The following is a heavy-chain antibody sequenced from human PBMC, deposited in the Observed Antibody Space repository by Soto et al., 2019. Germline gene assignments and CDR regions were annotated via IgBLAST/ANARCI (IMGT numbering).Heavy chain of an antibody. CDR2: ISYDGSNK. J-gene: IGHJ6*02. D-gene: IGHD6-19*01. CDR1: GFTFSSYA. V-gene: IGHV3-30-3*01. Sequence: QVQLVESGGGVVQPGRSLRLSCAASGFTFSSYAMHWVRQAPGKGLEWVAVISYDGSNKYYADSVKGRFTISRDNSKNTLYLQMNSLRAEDTAVYYCARIAVAGSWYYGMDVWGQGTTVTVSS. CDR3: ARIAVAGSWYYGMDV.